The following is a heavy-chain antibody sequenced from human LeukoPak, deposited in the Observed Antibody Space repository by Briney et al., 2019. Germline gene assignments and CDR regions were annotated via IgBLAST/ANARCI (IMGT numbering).Heavy chain of an antibody. CDR2: IYYSGNT. CDR1: GGSIVSHY. J-gene: IGHJ4*02. D-gene: IGHD3-16*01. V-gene: IGHV4-59*11. Sequence: SETLSLTCTVSGGSIVSHYWNWIRQPAGRGLEWIGYIYYSGNTKYNPSLKSRVTMSVDTSKKQFSLKLSSVTAADTAVYYCARVGIGYSVGEYFDFWGQGTLVTVSS. CDR3: ARVGIGYSVGEYFDF.